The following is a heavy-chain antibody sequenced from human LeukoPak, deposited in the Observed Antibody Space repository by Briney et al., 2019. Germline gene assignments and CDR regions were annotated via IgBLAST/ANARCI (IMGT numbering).Heavy chain of an antibody. D-gene: IGHD4-17*01. CDR2: IWFDAITK. V-gene: IGHV3-33*03. J-gene: IGHJ6*02. CDR3: ARMPTTGPHYYGMDV. CDR1: GFTFNGYG. Sequence: PGGSLRLSCAASGFTFNGYGMHWVRQAPGKGLEWLALIWFDAITKYYGDSVKGRFTISRDNSRNTLYLQMNGLRAEDTAVYYCARMPTTGPHYYGMDVWGRGTTVTVSS.